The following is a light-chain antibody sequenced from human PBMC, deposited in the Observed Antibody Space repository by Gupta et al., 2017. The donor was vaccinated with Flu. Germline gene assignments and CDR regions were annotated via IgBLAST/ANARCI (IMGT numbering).Light chain of an antibody. CDR1: SSDVGNTDL. CDR2: EVN. V-gene: IGLV2-23*02. CDR3: CSYADSNNVWV. Sequence: QSALTQPASVSGPPGQSLTISCTGTSSDVGNTDLISWYQQHPGKTPKFMISEVNKRPSGVSERFSGSKSGNTASLTISGLQAEDEADYYCCSYADSNNVWVFGGGTRLTVL. J-gene: IGLJ3*02.